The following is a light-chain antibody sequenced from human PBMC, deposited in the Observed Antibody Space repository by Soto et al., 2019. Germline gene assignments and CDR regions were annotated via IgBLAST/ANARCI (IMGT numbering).Light chain of an antibody. V-gene: IGKV3-15*01. Sequence: EIVMTQSPATLSVSPGERATLSCRASQSISSNLAWYQQKPGQAPRLLIYGASTRATGTPARFSGSGSGTEFTLTISSLQSEDFAVYYCQHHNELVKSFGQGTKLEIK. J-gene: IGKJ2*03. CDR3: QHHNELVKS. CDR2: GAS. CDR1: QSISSN.